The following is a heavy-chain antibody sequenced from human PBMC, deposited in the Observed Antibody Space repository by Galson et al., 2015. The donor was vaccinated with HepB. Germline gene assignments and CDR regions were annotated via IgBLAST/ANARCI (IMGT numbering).Heavy chain of an antibody. D-gene: IGHD4-17*01. CDR3: ARVVTTYGGRGYYFDY. V-gene: IGHV4-4*02. J-gene: IGHJ4*02. CDR1: GGSISSSNW. CDR2: IYHSGST. Sequence: SETLSLTCAVSGGSISSSNWWSWVRQPPGKGLEWIGEIYHSGSTNYNPSLKSRVTISVDKSKNQFSLKLSSVTAADTAVYYCARVVTTYGGRGYYFDYWGQGTLVTVSS.